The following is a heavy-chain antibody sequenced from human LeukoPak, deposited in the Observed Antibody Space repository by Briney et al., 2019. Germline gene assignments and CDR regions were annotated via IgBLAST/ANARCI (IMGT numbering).Heavy chain of an antibody. CDR3: ARATSDLKDDAFDI. J-gene: IGHJ3*02. V-gene: IGHV3-30-3*01. D-gene: IGHD1-26*01. CDR2: ISYDGSNK. Sequence: PGRSLRLSCAASGFTFSSYAMHWVRQAPGKGLEWVAVISYDGSNKYYADSVKGRFTISRDNSKNTLYLQMHSLRAEDTAVYYCARATSDLKDDAFDIWGQGTMVTVSS. CDR1: GFTFSSYA.